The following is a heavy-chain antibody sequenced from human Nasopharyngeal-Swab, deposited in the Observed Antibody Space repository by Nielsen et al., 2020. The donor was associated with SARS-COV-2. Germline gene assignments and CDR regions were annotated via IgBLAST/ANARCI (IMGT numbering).Heavy chain of an antibody. CDR1: GYTFTSYA. CDR2: INAGNGNT. D-gene: IGHD3-22*01. V-gene: IGHV1-3*01. J-gene: IGHJ6*02. CDR3: ARYYREGSGYFYYGMDV. Sequence: ASVKVCCKASGYTFTSYAMHWVRQAPGQRLEWMGWINAGNGNTKFSQKFQGRVTITRDTSASTAYMELSSLRSEDTAVYYCARYYREGSGYFYYGMDVWGQGTTVTVSS.